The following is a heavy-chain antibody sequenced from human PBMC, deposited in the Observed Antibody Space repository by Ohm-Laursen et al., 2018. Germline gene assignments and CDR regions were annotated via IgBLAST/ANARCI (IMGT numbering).Heavy chain of an antibody. V-gene: IGHV1-18*01. D-gene: IGHD1-7*01. Sequence: ASVKVSCNASGYTFTNYGISWMRQAPGQGLEWMGWISAYNDNTDYAQKFQGRVTMTTDTSTTTAYLELRSLRSDDTAVYYCARDGRGITGTTFDCWGQGTLVTVSS. CDR2: ISAYNDNT. CDR1: GYTFTNYG. J-gene: IGHJ5*01. CDR3: ARDGRGITGTTFDC.